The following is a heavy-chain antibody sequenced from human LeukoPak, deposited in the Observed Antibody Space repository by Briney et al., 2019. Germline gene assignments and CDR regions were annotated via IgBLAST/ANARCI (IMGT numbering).Heavy chain of an antibody. J-gene: IGHJ2*01. CDR1: GYPFTTSW. V-gene: IGHV5-51*01. Sequence: PGESLKISCQGFGYPFTTSWIGWVRQLPGKGLEWMGIIYPGDSDTAYSPSFQGQVTISVDKSISTASLQWSSLKASDTAMYYCARQGAGWGYWYFDLWGRGTLVTVSS. CDR3: ARQGAGWGYWYFDL. D-gene: IGHD6-19*01. CDR2: IYPGDSDT.